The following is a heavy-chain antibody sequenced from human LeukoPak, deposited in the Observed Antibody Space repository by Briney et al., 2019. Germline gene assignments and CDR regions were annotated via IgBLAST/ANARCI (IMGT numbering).Heavy chain of an antibody. V-gene: IGHV4-59*01. CDR2: IYHSGST. J-gene: IGHJ1*01. CDR3: ARGGAARLHFQN. D-gene: IGHD6-6*01. Sequence: PSETLSLTCTVSGGSISTYYWNWVRQPPGKGLEWIGYIYHSGSTNYNPSLQSRVTISVDTSKNQFSLNLNSVTAADTAVYYCARGGAARLHFQNWGQGTLVTVSS. CDR1: GGSISTYY.